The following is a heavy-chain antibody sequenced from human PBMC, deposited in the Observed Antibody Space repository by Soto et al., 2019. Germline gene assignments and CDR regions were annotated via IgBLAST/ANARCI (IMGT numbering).Heavy chain of an antibody. CDR1: GNSISGTSSF. CDR2: VYYTGST. J-gene: IGHJ4*02. CDR3: TRRVRSTGLLDY. Sequence: SGTLSLTCTVSGNSISGTSSFWAWIRQPPGKNLEWIGSVYYTGSTYYNSSLKSRVSISIDTSKNQFSLSLNSVTAADTAVYYCTRRVRSTGLLDYWGQGALVTVSS. D-gene: IGHD4-4*01. V-gene: IGHV4-39*01.